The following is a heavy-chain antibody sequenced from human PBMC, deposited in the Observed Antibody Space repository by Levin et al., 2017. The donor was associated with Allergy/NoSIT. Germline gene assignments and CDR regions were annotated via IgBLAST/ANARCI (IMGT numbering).Heavy chain of an antibody. J-gene: IGHJ4*02. D-gene: IGHD3-16*02. CDR2: IYYSGST. CDR1: GGSISSYY. V-gene: IGHV4-59*01. CDR3: ARGDGGSYRPFDY. Sequence: SETLSLTCTVSGGSISSYYWSWIRQPPGKGLEWIGYIYYSGSTNYNPSLTSRVTISIDTSKNQFSLKLSSVTAADTAVYYCARGDGGSYRPFDYWGQGTLVTVSS.